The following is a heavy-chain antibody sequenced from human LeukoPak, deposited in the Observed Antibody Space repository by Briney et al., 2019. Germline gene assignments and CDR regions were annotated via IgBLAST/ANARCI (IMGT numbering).Heavy chain of an antibody. J-gene: IGHJ4*02. V-gene: IGHV4-34*01. CDR2: INHSGST. CDR3: ARGFPVAGHDY. CDR1: GGSFSGYY. D-gene: IGHD6-19*01. Sequence: KPSETLSLTCAVYGGSFSGYYWSWIRQPPGKGLEWIGEINHSGSTNYNPSLKGRVTISVDTSKNQFSLKLSSVTAADTAVYYCARGFPVAGHDYWGQGTLVTVSS.